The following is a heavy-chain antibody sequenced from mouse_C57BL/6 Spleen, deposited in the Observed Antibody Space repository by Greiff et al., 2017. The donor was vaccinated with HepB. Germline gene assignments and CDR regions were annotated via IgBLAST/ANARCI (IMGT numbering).Heavy chain of an antibody. CDR2: INPSTGGT. CDR1: GYSFTGYY. J-gene: IGHJ1*03. V-gene: IGHV1-42*01. D-gene: IGHD2-2*01. CDR3: ARLVTTGWYFDV. Sequence: VQLQQSGPELVKPGASVKISCKASGYSFTGYYMNWVKQSPEKSLEWIGEINPSTGGTTYNQKFKAKATLTVDKSSSTAYMQLKSLTSEDSAVYYCARLVTTGWYFDVWGTGTTVTVSS.